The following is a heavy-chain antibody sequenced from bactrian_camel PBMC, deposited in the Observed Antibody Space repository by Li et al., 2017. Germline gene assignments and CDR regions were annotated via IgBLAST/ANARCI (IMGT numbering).Heavy chain of an antibody. V-gene: IGHV3S61*01. CDR1: GWTFADSD. CDR2: ISLTGKQ. Sequence: HVQLVESGGGLVQPGGSLRLSWTASGWTFADSDMGWYRRSPGNECELVSEISLTGKQWYSNSVKGRFTISKGNVKNTMYLQMNALDPEDTGMYYCAADPGADSGSWCDSQFRAIDLNYWDQGTQVTVS. D-gene: IGHD3*01. CDR3: AADPGADSGSWCDSQFRAIDLNY. J-gene: IGHJ4*01.